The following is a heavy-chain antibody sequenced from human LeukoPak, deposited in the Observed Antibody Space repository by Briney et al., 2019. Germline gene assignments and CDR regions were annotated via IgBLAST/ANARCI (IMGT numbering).Heavy chain of an antibody. CDR3: ARGRIAARPGWFDP. CDR2: IYTSGST. V-gene: IGHV4-61*02. CDR1: GGSIGSGSYY. Sequence: SSETLSLTCTVSGGSIGSGSYYWSWIRQPAGKGLEWIGRIYTSGSTNHNPSLKSRVTISVDTSKNQFSLKLSSVTAADTAVYYCARGRIAARPGWFDPWGQGTLVTVSS. D-gene: IGHD6-6*01. J-gene: IGHJ5*02.